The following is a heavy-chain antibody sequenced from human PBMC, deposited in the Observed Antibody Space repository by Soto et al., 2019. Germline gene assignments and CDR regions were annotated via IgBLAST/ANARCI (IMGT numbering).Heavy chain of an antibody. CDR2: IYYSGST. V-gene: IGHV4-59*01. CDR3: ARYDDCSGGSCYRGRWFDP. D-gene: IGHD2-15*01. Sequence: QVQLQESGPGLVKPSETLSLTCTVSGGSISSYYWSWIRQPPGKGLEWIGYIYYSGSTNYNPSLKSRVTISVDTSKNQFSLKLSSVTAADTAVYYCARYDDCSGGSCYRGRWFDPWGQGTLVTVSS. CDR1: GGSISSYY. J-gene: IGHJ5*02.